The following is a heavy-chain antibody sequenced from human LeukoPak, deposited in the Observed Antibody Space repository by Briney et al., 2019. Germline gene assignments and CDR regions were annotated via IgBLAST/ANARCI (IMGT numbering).Heavy chain of an antibody. Sequence: SVKVSCKASGGTFSSYAISWVRQAPGQGLEWMGGIIPIFGTANYAQKFQGRVTITTDESTSTAYMELSSLRSEDTAVYYCARSPGGDGYNFNYWGQGTLVTVSS. D-gene: IGHD5-24*01. J-gene: IGHJ4*02. CDR1: GGTFSSYA. V-gene: IGHV1-69*05. CDR3: ARSPGGDGYNFNY. CDR2: IIPIFGTA.